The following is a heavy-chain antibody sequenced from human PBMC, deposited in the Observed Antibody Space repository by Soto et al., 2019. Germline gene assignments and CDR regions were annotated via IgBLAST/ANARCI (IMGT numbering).Heavy chain of an antibody. CDR1: GGSISSSSYY. CDR2: IYYSGST. CDR3: ARSRDSSSNNWFDP. D-gene: IGHD6-6*01. J-gene: IGHJ5*02. Sequence: SETLSLTCTVSGGSISSSSYYWGWIRQPPGKGLEWIGSIYYSGSTYYNPSLKSRVTISVDTSKNQFSLKLSSVTAADTAVYYCARSRDSSSNNWFDPWGQGTLVTVSS. V-gene: IGHV4-39*01.